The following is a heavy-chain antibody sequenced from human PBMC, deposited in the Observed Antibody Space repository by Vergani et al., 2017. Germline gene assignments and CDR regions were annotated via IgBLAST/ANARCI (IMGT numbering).Heavy chain of an antibody. J-gene: IGHJ4*02. V-gene: IGHV3-30*02. CDR2: IRYDGSNK. D-gene: IGHD1-1*01. Sequence: VQLVESGGGLVQPGGSLRLSCAASGFTFSSYGMHWVRQAPGKGLEWVAFIRYDGSNKYYADSVKGRFTISRDNSKNTRYLQMNSLRAEDTAVYYCAKDRRRTGEFFDYWGQGTLVTVSS. CDR1: GFTFSSYG. CDR3: AKDRRRTGEFFDY.